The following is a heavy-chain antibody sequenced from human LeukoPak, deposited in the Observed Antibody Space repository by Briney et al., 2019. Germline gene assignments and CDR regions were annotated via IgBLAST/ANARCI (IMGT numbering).Heavy chain of an antibody. CDR1: GYTFTGYY. Sequence: GASVKVSCKASGYTFTGYYMHWVRQAPGQGLEWMGWINPNSGGTNYAQKFQGGVTVTRDTSITTAYMELSSLRSDDTAVYYCARDVGEYCSSTNCYASHYWGQGTLVTVSS. J-gene: IGHJ4*02. V-gene: IGHV1-2*02. CDR3: ARDVGEYCSSTNCYASHY. D-gene: IGHD2-2*01. CDR2: INPNSGGT.